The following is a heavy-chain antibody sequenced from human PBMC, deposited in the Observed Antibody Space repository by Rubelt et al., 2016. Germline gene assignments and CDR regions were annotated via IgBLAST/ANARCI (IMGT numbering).Heavy chain of an antibody. CDR3: ARHVGAAAHRDY. J-gene: IGHJ4*02. V-gene: IGHV4-59*08. CDR1: GGSLSSYY. D-gene: IGHD6-13*01. Sequence: QVQLQQWGAGLLKPSETLSLTCTVSGGSLSSYYWSWIRQPPGKGLEWIGYIYYSGSTNYNPSLKSRVTRQVDRSKNQFSLKLRSVPAADTAVYYGARHVGAAAHRDYWGQGTLVTVSS. CDR2: IYYSGST.